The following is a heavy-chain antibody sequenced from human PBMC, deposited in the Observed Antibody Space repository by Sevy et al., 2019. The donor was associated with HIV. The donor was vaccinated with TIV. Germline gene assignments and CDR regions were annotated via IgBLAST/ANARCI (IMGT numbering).Heavy chain of an antibody. CDR3: AKGLGMVQGALLSDDV. V-gene: IGHV3-30*02. CDR2: IRYDGRTK. D-gene: IGHD3-10*01. Sequence: GGSLSLSCAAPGFTFSRYGMHWVRQAPGKGLEWVAFIRYDGRTKYYAESVKGRFIISRDNSKDTLYLQMNSLRGDDTSLYYCAKGLGMVQGALLSDDVWGQGTMVTVSS. CDR1: GFTFSRYG. J-gene: IGHJ3*01.